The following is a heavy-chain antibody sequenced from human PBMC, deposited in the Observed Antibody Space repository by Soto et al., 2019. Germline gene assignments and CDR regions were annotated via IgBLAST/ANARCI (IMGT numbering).Heavy chain of an antibody. Sequence: SETLSLTCAVSGGSISSSNWWSWVRQPPGKGLEWIGEIYHSGSTNYNPSLKSRVTISVDKSKNQFSLKLSSVTAADTAVYYCARWAEPPSYYDFWSGLDYWGQGTLVTVSS. V-gene: IGHV4-4*02. CDR3: ARWAEPPSYYDFWSGLDY. CDR1: GGSISSSNW. J-gene: IGHJ4*02. D-gene: IGHD3-3*01. CDR2: IYHSGST.